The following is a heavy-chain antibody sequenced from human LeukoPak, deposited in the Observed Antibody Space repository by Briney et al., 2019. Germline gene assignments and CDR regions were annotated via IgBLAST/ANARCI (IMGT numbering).Heavy chain of an antibody. Sequence: ASVKVSYKASGGTFSSYAISWVRQAPGQGLEWMGGIIPIFGTANYAQKFQGRVTITADESTSTAYMELSSLRSEDTAVYYCATPLGGPVDYWGQGTLVTVSS. D-gene: IGHD2-15*01. CDR1: GGTFSSYA. CDR2: IIPIFGTA. V-gene: IGHV1-69*13. CDR3: ATPLGGPVDY. J-gene: IGHJ4*02.